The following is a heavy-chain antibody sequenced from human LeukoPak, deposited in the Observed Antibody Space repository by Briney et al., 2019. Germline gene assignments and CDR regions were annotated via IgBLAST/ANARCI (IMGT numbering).Heavy chain of an antibody. D-gene: IGHD3-10*01. V-gene: IGHV3-15*01. CDR1: GFSISNDW. CDR2: VKSKGAGETT. J-gene: IGHJ4*02. Sequence: AGGSLRLSCAASGFSISNDWMSWVRQAPGKGLEWVGRVKSKGAGETTDYAAPVKGGFTISRDDSKNTLYLQMNSLKTEDTAVYYCTLIQGWGSGSYYLDYWGQGTLVTVSS. CDR3: TLIQGWGSGSYYLDY.